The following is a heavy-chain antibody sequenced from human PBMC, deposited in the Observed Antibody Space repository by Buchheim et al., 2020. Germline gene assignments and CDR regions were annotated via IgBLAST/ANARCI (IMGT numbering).Heavy chain of an antibody. V-gene: IGHV3-15*01. Sequence: EVQLVESGGGLVKPGESLRLSCAGSGFTFSNAWMTWVRQAPGKGLEWVGRIKSKTDGGTIDYSAPVKGRFTIPSDDSNNMVYLQMNSLKIEDTGVYYCTRLAMAGPSWGQGTL. D-gene: IGHD6-19*01. CDR1: GFTFSNAW. CDR2: IKSKTDGGTI. CDR3: TRLAMAGPS. J-gene: IGHJ5*02.